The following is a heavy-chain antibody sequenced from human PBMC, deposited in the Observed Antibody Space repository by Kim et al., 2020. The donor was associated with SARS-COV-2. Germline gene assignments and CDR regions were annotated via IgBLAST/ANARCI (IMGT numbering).Heavy chain of an antibody. D-gene: IGHD2-2*01. J-gene: IGHJ4*02. Sequence: KFQGRGTITRDTSASTAYMELSSLRSEDTAMYYCARGYCSNTSCQYYFDYWGQGTLVTVSS. V-gene: IGHV1-3*01. CDR3: ARGYCSNTSCQYYFDY.